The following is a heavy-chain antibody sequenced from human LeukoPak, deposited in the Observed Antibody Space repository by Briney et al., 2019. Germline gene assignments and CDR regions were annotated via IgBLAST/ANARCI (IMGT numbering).Heavy chain of an antibody. Sequence: GASVKVSCKASGYTFTSYYMHWVRQAPGQGLEWMGIINPSGGSTSYAQKFQGRVTITRDTSASTAYMELRSLRSDDTAVYYCARDGWYYYGSGSYYTPPYFDYWGQGTLVTVSS. V-gene: IGHV1-46*01. CDR3: ARDGWYYYGSGSYYTPPYFDY. CDR1: GYTFTSYY. D-gene: IGHD3-10*01. J-gene: IGHJ4*02. CDR2: INPSGGST.